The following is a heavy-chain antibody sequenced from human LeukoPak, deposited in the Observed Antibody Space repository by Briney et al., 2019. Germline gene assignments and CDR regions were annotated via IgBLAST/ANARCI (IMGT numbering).Heavy chain of an antibody. J-gene: IGHJ6*02. D-gene: IGHD5-12*01. Sequence: PSETLSLTCAVYGGSFSGYYWSWIRQPPGKGLEWIGEINHSGSTNYNPSLKSRVTISVDTSKNQFSLKLSSVTAADPAVYYCASFRGYDDYYYYGMDVWGQGTTVTVSS. CDR1: GGSFSGYY. CDR2: INHSGST. CDR3: ASFRGYDDYYYYGMDV. V-gene: IGHV4-34*01.